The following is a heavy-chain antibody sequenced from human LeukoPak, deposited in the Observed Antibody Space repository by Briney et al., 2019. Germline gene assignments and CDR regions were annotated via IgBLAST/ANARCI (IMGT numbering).Heavy chain of an antibody. CDR2: IKQDGSEK. V-gene: IGHV3-7*04. CDR1: GFTFSSYG. J-gene: IGHJ4*02. Sequence: GGSLRLSCAASGFTFSSYGMSWVRQAPGKGLEWVANIKQDGSEKYYVDSVKGRFTISRDNAKNSLYLQMNSLRAEDTAVYYCARVNFDYWGQGTLVTVSS. CDR3: ARVNFDY.